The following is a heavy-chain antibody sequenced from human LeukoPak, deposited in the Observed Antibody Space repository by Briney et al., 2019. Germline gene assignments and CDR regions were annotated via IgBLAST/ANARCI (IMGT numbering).Heavy chain of an antibody. J-gene: IGHJ6*03. V-gene: IGHV1-18*01. CDR2: ISAYNGNT. CDR3: ARRGYSGYDNHYYYYYMDV. D-gene: IGHD5-12*01. CDR1: GYTFTSYG. Sequence: AASVKVSCKASGYTFTSYGISWVRQAPGQGLEWMGWISAYNGNTNYAQKLQGRVTMTTDTSTSTAYMELRSLRSDDTAVYYCARRGYSGYDNHYYYYYMDVWGKGTTVTVSS.